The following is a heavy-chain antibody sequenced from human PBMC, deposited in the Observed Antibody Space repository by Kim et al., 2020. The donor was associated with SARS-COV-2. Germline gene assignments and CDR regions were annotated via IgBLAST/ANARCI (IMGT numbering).Heavy chain of an antibody. Sequence: SVKVSCKASGGTFSSYAISWVRQAPGQGLEWMGGIIPIFGTANYAQKFQGRVTITADESTSTAYMELSSLRSEDTAVYYCARDEGITGTTWDYYYYGMDVWGQGTTVTVSS. CDR1: GGTFSSYA. J-gene: IGHJ6*02. V-gene: IGHV1-69*13. CDR3: ARDEGITGTTWDYYYYGMDV. D-gene: IGHD1-20*01. CDR2: IIPIFGTA.